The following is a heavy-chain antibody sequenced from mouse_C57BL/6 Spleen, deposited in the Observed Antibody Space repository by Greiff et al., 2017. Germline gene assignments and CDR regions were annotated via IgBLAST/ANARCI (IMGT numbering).Heavy chain of an antibody. D-gene: IGHD1-1*01. CDR2: FYPGDGDT. CDR1: GYAFSSSW. V-gene: IGHV1-82*01. Sequence: VQLQQSGPELVKPGASVKISCKASGYAFSSSWMNWVKQRPGKGLEWIGRFYPGDGDTNYNGKFKGKATLTADKSSSTAYMQLSSLTSDDSAVYFCARGYGSREGYYFDYWGQGTTLTVSS. CDR3: ARGYGSREGYYFDY. J-gene: IGHJ2*01.